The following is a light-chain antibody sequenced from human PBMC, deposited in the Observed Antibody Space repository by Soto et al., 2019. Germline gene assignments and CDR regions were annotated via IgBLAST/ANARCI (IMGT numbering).Light chain of an antibody. CDR2: WAS. CDR1: QSVLYSSNNNNY. Sequence: DIVMTQSPDSLAVSLGERATINCKSSQSVLYSSNNNNYLAWYQQKPGQPPKLLIYWASTRDSGVPDRFSGSGSGTDFTLTISSLQADDVAVYYCQQYYSTPWTFGPGTKVEIK. J-gene: IGKJ1*01. CDR3: QQYYSTPWT. V-gene: IGKV4-1*01.